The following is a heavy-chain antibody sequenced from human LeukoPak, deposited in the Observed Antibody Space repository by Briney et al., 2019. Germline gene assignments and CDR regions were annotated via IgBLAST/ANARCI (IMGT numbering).Heavy chain of an antibody. V-gene: IGHV3-23*01. J-gene: IGHJ4*02. CDR2: INWNGGST. D-gene: IGHD2-21*01. Sequence: PGGSLRLSCAASGFTFSSYGMSWVRQAPGKGLEWVSGINWNGGSTGYVDSVKGRFTISRDNSKNTLYLQMQSLRAEDTAVYYCARGPIPYIPFDYWGQGALVTVSS. CDR3: ARGPIPYIPFDY. CDR1: GFTFSSYG.